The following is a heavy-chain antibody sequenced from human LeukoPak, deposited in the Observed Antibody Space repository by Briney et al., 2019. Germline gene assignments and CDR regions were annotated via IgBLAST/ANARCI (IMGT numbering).Heavy chain of an antibody. CDR3: AREERAYSNLFDP. CDR2: IKQDGSEK. Sequence: GGSLRLSCAASGFTFSSYWMSWVRQAPGKGLEWVANIKQDGSEKYYVDSVKGRFTTSRDNAKNSLYLQMNSLRAEDTAVYYCAREERAYSNLFDPWGQGTLVTVSS. CDR1: GFTFSSYW. D-gene: IGHD4-11*01. V-gene: IGHV3-7*01. J-gene: IGHJ5*02.